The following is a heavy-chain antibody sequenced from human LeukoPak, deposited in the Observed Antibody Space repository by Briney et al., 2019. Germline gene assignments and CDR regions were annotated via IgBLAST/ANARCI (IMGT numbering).Heavy chain of an antibody. J-gene: IGHJ4*02. CDR2: INHSGST. D-gene: IGHD6-19*01. Sequence: SETLSLTCAVYGGSFSGYYWSWIRQPPGKGLEWIGEINHSGSTNYNPSLKSRVTISVDTSKNQFSLKLSSVTAADTAVYYCARGAGIAVAGTFGYWGQGTLVTVSS. CDR3: ARGAGIAVAGTFGY. V-gene: IGHV4-34*01. CDR1: GGSFSGYY.